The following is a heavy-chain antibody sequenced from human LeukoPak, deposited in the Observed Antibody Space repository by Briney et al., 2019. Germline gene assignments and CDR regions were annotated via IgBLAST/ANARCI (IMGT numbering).Heavy chain of an antibody. V-gene: IGHV4-59*08. CDR2: IYYSGST. CDR3: ARQGGGNRNGMDV. D-gene: IGHD4-23*01. Sequence: PSETLSLTCTVSGGSISSYYWTWIRQPPGKGLEWIGYIYYSGSTNYNPSLKSRVTISVDTSKNQFSLKLSSVTAADTAVYYCARQGGGNRNGMDVWGQGTTVTVSS. CDR1: GGSISSYY. J-gene: IGHJ6*02.